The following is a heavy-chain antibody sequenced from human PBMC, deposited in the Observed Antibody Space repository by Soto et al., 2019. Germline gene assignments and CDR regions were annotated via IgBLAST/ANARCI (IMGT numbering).Heavy chain of an antibody. J-gene: IGHJ4*02. CDR1: GGSVSSGSYY. V-gene: IGHV4-61*01. D-gene: IGHD3-22*01. Sequence: QVQLQESGPGLVKPSETLSLTCTVSGGSVSSGSYYWSWIRQPPGKGLEGIGYIYYSGSTNYNPSLKSRVTISVDTSKNQFSLKLSSVTAADTAVYYCASQTYYYDSSGYSYLDYWGQGTLVTVSS. CDR2: IYYSGST. CDR3: ASQTYYYDSSGYSYLDY.